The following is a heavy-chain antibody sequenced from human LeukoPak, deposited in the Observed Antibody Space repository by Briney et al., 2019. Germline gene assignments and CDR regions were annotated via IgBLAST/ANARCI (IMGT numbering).Heavy chain of an antibody. J-gene: IGHJ5*02. Sequence: SVKVSCKASGGTFSCYAISWVRQAPGQGLEWMGGIIPIFGTANYAQKFQGRVTITADESTSTAYMELSSLRSEDTAVYYCARDLYYDFWSGYPTFDPWGQGTLVTVSS. CDR3: ARDLYYDFWSGYPTFDP. V-gene: IGHV1-69*13. D-gene: IGHD3-3*01. CDR1: GGTFSCYA. CDR2: IIPIFGTA.